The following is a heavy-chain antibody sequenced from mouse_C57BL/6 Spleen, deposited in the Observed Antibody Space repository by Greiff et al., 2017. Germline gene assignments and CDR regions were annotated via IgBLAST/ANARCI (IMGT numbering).Heavy chain of an antibody. CDR2: INPSNGGT. V-gene: IGHV1-53*01. D-gene: IGHD2-1*01. J-gene: IGHJ3*01. Sequence: VQLQQPGTELVKPGASVKLSCKASGYTFTSYWMHWVKQRPGQGLEWIGNINPSNGGTNYNEKFKSKVTLTVDKSSSTAYMQLSSLTSEDSAVYYCARSLYGNYEAWFAYWGQGTLVTVSA. CDR3: ARSLYGNYEAWFAY. CDR1: GYTFTSYW.